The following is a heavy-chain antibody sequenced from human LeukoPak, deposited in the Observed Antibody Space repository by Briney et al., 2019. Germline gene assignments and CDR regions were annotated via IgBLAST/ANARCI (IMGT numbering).Heavy chain of an antibody. CDR2: IYYSGST. V-gene: IGHV4-61*08. D-gene: IGHD3-3*02. CDR1: GGSISSGGYY. J-gene: IGHJ6*02. CDR3: ARHLQANYYGMDV. Sequence: SQTLSLTCAVSGGSISSGGYYWSWIRQPPGKGLEWIGYIYYSGSTNYNPSLKSRVTISVDTSKNQFSLKLSSVTAADTAVYYCARHLQANYYGMDVWGQGTTVTVSS.